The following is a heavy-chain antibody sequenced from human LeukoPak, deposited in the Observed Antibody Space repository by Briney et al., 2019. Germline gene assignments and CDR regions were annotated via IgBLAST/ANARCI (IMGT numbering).Heavy chain of an antibody. CDR1: GTSITYGGYT. V-gene: IGHV4-30-4*07. D-gene: IGHD1-26*01. CDR2: IYYSGTT. CDR3: ARGHWEQDTSTYAY. Sequence: SETLSLTCAVSGTSITYGGYTWNWIRQPPGKGLEWIGYIYYSGTTFYNPSLKSRVTMSLESAENQLSLRLRSVTAADTAVYYCARGHWEQDTSTYAYWGQGSLVTVSS. J-gene: IGHJ4*02.